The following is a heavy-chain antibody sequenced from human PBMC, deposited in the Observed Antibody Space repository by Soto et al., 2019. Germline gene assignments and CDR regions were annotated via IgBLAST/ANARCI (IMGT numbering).Heavy chain of an antibody. V-gene: IGHV4-34*01. CDR1: GGSFSGYY. J-gene: IGHJ6*02. CDR2: INHSGST. CDR3: ARGFQEGRLRFVGPLPPPDGMDV. Sequence: KPSETLSLTCAVYGGSFSGYYWSWIRQPPGKGLEWIGEINHSGSTNYNPSLKSRVTISVDTSKNQFSLKLSSVTAADTAVYYCARGFQEGRLRFVGPLPPPDGMDVWGQGTTVTVSS. D-gene: IGHD3-10*01.